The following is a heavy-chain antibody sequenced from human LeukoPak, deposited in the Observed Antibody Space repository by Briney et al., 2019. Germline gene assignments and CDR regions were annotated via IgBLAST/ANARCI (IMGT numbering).Heavy chain of an antibody. CDR2: IGGRDSST. D-gene: IGHD3-10*01. Sequence: GGSLRLSYAASGFTFSSYGMSWVRQAPGKGLEWVSAIGGRDSSTYYADSVKGRFTISRDNSKNTLYVQMNSLRAEDTAVYYCAKGHYYGSGSLDYWGQGTLVTVSS. J-gene: IGHJ4*02. CDR1: GFTFSSYG. CDR3: AKGHYYGSGSLDY. V-gene: IGHV3-23*01.